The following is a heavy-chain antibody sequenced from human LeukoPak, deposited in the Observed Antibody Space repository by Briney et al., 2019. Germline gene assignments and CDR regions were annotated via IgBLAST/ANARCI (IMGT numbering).Heavy chain of an antibody. Sequence: GGSVKLSCKASGYTFTSYDINWVRQATGQGLEWMGWMNPNSGNTGYAQKFQGRVTMTRNTSISTAYMELSSLRSEDTAVYYCARGHYYDSSGSYAFDIWGQGTMVTVSS. CDR2: MNPNSGNT. D-gene: IGHD3-22*01. J-gene: IGHJ3*02. V-gene: IGHV1-8*01. CDR3: ARGHYYDSSGSYAFDI. CDR1: GYTFTSYD.